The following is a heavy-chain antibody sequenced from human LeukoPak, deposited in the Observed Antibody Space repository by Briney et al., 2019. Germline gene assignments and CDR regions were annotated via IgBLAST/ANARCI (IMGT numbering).Heavy chain of an antibody. D-gene: IGHD1-26*01. J-gene: IGHJ6*03. CDR3: GRAKSGGYYYYYYYMDV. Sequence: GGSLRHPCAASGFTFSSYSMNWVRQAPGKGLEWVSYISSSSSTMYYADSVKGRFTISRDNAKNSLYLQMNSLRAEDTAVYYCGRAKSGGYYYYYYYMDVWGKGTTVTVSS. CDR2: ISSSSSTM. V-gene: IGHV3-48*01. CDR1: GFTFSSYS.